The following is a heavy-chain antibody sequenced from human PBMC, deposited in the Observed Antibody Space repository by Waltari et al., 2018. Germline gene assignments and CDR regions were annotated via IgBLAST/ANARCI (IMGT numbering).Heavy chain of an antibody. D-gene: IGHD6-19*01. J-gene: IGHJ4*02. CDR2: ISYDGSNK. CDR1: GFTFSSYA. V-gene: IGHV3-30*01. Sequence: QVQLVESGGGVVQPGRSLRLSCAASGFTFSSYAMHWVRQAPGKGLEWVAVISYDGSNKYYADSVKGRFTISRDNSKNTLYLQMNSLRAEDTAVYYCARGIAVAGSWDYFDYWGQGTLVTVSS. CDR3: ARGIAVAGSWDYFDY.